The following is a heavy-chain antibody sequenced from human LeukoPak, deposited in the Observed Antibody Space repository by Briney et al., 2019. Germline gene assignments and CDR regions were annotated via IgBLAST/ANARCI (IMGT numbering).Heavy chain of an antibody. CDR1: GGTFSSYA. V-gene: IGHV1-69*13. Sequence: ASVTVSFKGSGGTFSSYAISWVRQAPGQGLEWMGGIIPIFGTANYAQKFQGRGRVTADESTSTAYMELSSLRSEDTAVYYCARDGYSSGWYYWGQGTLVTVSS. D-gene: IGHD6-19*01. J-gene: IGHJ4*02. CDR3: ARDGYSSGWYY. CDR2: IIPIFGTA.